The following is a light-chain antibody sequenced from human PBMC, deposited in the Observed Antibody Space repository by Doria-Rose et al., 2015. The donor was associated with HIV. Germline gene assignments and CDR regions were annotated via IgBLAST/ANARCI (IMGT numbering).Light chain of an antibody. CDR3: HQYGTSWT. Sequence: TQSPGNLSLSPGARATLSCRASQRFSSTYLARYQQKPGQAPSLLIYDGSTRATGIPDRFSASGSGTDFTLTINRLEPEDFALYYCHQYGTSWTFGQGTKVEI. CDR2: DGS. V-gene: IGKV3-20*01. J-gene: IGKJ1*01. CDR1: QRFSSTY.